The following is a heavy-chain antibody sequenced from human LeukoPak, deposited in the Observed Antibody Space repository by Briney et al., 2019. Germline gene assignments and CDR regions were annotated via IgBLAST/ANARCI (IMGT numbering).Heavy chain of an antibody. Sequence: GGSLRLSCAASGFTFSSYSMNWVRQAPGKGLEWVSSMSSSSSYIYYADSVKGRLTISRDNAKNSLYLQMNSLRAEDTAVYYCARVGSSSLSYYFDYWGQGTLVTVSS. CDR1: GFTFSSYS. CDR2: MSSSSSYI. J-gene: IGHJ4*02. CDR3: ARVGSSSLSYYFDY. D-gene: IGHD6-13*01. V-gene: IGHV3-21*01.